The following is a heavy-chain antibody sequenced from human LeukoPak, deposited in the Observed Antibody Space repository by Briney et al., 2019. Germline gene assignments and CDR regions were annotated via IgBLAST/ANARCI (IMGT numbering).Heavy chain of an antibody. J-gene: IGHJ4*02. Sequence: ASETLSLTCTVSGGSISSGDWCWGWIRQPQGKGLEGIRYIYYSGSTYYNPSLQRRLTLSVDPSKTQFSLTLSSVTAADTAVYYCARVETKGLYYDYWGQGTLVTVSS. CDR3: ARVETKGLYYDY. CDR2: IYYSGST. V-gene: IGHV4-30-4*08. CDR1: GGSISSGDWC.